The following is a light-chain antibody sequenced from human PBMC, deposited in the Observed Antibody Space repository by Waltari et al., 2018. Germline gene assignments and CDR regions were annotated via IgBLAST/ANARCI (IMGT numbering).Light chain of an antibody. Sequence: EIVLTQSPGTLSLSPGERATLSCRASQSVTSNYLAWYQQRPGQAPRLLIYGASSKATAIPDRFSGSGSGTDFTLTISRLEPEDFAVYYCQQYGNSRWTFGQGTKVEIK. V-gene: IGKV3-20*01. CDR3: QQYGNSRWT. CDR2: GAS. CDR1: QSVTSNY. J-gene: IGKJ1*01.